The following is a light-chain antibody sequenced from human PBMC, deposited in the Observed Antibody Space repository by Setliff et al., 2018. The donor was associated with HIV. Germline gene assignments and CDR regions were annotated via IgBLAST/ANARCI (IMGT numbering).Light chain of an antibody. J-gene: IGLJ2*01. V-gene: IGLV2-11*01. CDR1: SSDVGGYTY. Sequence: QSVLTQPASVSGSPGQSITISCTGTSSDVGGYTYVSWYQQHPGKAPKLITFDVNKRASGVPDRFSGSKSGNTASLTISGLQAEDEADYYCCSYAVRSTLIFGGGTKVTVL. CDR3: CSYAVRSTLI. CDR2: DVN.